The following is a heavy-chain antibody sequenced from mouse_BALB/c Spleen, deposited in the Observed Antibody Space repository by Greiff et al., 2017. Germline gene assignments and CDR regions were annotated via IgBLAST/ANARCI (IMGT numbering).Heavy chain of an antibody. CDR1: GFTFSSYG. V-gene: IGHV5-6*01. Sequence: EVQGVESGGDLVKPGGSLKLSCAASGFTFSSYGMSWVRQTPDKRLEWVATISSGGSYTYYPDSVKGRFTISRDNAKNTLYLQMSSLKSEDTAMYYCASYYGSSFYFDYWGQGTTLTVSS. J-gene: IGHJ2*01. CDR2: ISSGGSYT. CDR3: ASYYGSSFYFDY. D-gene: IGHD1-1*01.